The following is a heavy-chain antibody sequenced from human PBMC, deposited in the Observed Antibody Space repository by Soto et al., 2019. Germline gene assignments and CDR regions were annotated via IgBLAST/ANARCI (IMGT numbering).Heavy chain of an antibody. J-gene: IGHJ4*02. CDR2: IYPGDSDT. Sequence: GESLKISCKGSGYSFTSYWIGWVRQMPGKGLEWMGIIYPGDSDTRYSPSFQGQVTISADKSISTAYLQWSSLKASDTAMYYCARPLRTWYSSPSVDYFDYWGQGTLVTVSS. CDR1: GYSFTSYW. V-gene: IGHV5-51*01. D-gene: IGHD6-6*01. CDR3: ARPLRTWYSSPSVDYFDY.